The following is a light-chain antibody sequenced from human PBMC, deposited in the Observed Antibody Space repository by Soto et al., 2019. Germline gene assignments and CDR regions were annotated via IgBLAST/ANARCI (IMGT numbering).Light chain of an antibody. CDR3: QHYGSSLWT. Sequence: ELVLTQSPGTLSLSPGERATLSCRASQSVSSSYLAWYQQKPGQAPRLLIYGTSSRATGIPDRFSGGGSGTDFTLTISRLEPEDFAVYYCQHYGSSLWTFGQGTKVDIK. V-gene: IGKV3-20*01. J-gene: IGKJ1*01. CDR2: GTS. CDR1: QSVSSSY.